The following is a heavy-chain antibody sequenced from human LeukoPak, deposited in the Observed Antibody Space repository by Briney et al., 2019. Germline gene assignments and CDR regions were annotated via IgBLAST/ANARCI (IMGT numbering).Heavy chain of an antibody. CDR2: IYTSGST. D-gene: IGHD6-13*01. CDR1: GGSISSYY. J-gene: IGHJ4*02. Sequence: SETLSLTCTVSGGSISSYYWSWIRQPAGKGLEWIGRIYTSGSTNYNPSLKSRVTMSVDTSKNQFSLKLSSVTAADTAVYYCARMYIAAAGTSLSYYFDYWGQGTLVTVSS. CDR3: ARMYIAAAGTSLSYYFDY. V-gene: IGHV4-4*07.